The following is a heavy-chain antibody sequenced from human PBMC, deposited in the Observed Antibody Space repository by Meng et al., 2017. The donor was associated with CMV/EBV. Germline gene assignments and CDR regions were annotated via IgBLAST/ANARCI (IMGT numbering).Heavy chain of an antibody. CDR3: AGDDLRKGIRLRNYYYGMDV. CDR2: ISAYNGNT. V-gene: IGHV1-18*01. CDR1: GYTFTSYG. D-gene: IGHD3-3*02. J-gene: IGHJ6*02. Sequence: ASVKVSCKASGYTFTSYGISWVRQAPGQGLEWMGWISAYNGNTNYAQKLQGRVTMTTDTSTSTAYMELRSLRSDDTAVYYFAGDDLRKGIRLRNYYYGMDVWGQGTTVTVSS.